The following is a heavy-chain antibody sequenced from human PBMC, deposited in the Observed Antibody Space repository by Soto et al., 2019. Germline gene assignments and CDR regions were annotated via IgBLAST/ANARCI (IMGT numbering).Heavy chain of an antibody. J-gene: IGHJ4*02. Sequence: QLQLQESGPGLVKPSETLSLTCTVSGGSISSSSYYWGWIRQPPGKGLEWIGSIYYSGSTYYNPSLKSRVTIPVDTSKNQFSLKLSSVTAADTAVYYCASEDIVATIVDYWGQGTLVTVSS. CDR3: ASEDIVATIVDY. CDR2: IYYSGST. V-gene: IGHV4-39*01. CDR1: GGSISSSSYY. D-gene: IGHD5-12*01.